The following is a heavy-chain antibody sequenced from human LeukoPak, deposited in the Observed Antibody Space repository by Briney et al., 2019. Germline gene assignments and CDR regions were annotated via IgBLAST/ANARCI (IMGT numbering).Heavy chain of an antibody. V-gene: IGHV1-2*02. J-gene: IGHJ4*02. CDR3: ARDFSWGVDS. D-gene: IGHD3-10*01. Sequence: ASVKVSCKTSAYSFTGYFFHWIRQAPGQGLEWMGWINANSGDTNYAQQFQGRLTMTRDRSISTVYMELSRLRTDDTAVYYCARDFSWGVDSWGQGTLVTVSS. CDR2: INANSGDT. CDR1: AYSFTGYF.